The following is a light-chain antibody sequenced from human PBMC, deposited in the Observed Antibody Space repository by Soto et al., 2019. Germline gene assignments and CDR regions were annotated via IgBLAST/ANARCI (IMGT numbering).Light chain of an antibody. CDR2: DVS. V-gene: IGLV2-14*01. CDR1: SSDVGGHNY. CDR3: SSYTSSSTLV. J-gene: IGLJ1*01. Sequence: QSALTQPASVSGSPGQSITISCTGTSSDVGGHNYVSWYQQHPGKAPKLMIYDVSKRPSGVSNRFSGSKSGNTASLTISGLQAEDEADYYCSSYTSSSTLVFGTGTKLTVL.